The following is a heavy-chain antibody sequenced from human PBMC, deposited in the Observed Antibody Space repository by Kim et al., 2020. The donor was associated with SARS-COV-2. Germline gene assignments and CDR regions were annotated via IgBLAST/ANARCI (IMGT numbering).Heavy chain of an antibody. J-gene: IGHJ5*02. CDR2: INAGNGDT. V-gene: IGHV1-3*01. D-gene: IGHD3-10*01. CDR3: ARDRLLWFGDLYTLWVDP. CDR1: GYTFINYA. Sequence: ASVKVSCKTSGYTFINYAIHWVRQAPGQRLEWMGWINAGNGDTKYSQKFQGRVTITRDTSARTAYMELSSLRSEDTAVYYCARDRLLWFGDLYTLWVDPWGQGTLVTVSS.